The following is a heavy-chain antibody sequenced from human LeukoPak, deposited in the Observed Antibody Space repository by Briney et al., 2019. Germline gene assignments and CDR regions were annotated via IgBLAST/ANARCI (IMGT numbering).Heavy chain of an antibody. J-gene: IGHJ4*02. CDR1: GASISSYY. V-gene: IGHV4-4*09. CDR3: ARLRSGSYSFDY. Sequence: SETLSLTCTVSGASISSYYSTWIRQSPGRGLEWIGYIYNGVSSNYNPSLKSRVTISVDTSKNQFSLKLSSVTAADTAVYYCARLRSGSYSFDYWGQGTLVTVSS. D-gene: IGHD1-26*01. CDR2: IYNGVSS.